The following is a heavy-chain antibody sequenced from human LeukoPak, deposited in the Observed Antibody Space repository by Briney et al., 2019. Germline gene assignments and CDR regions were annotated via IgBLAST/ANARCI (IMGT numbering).Heavy chain of an antibody. CDR1: GFTFSSYE. CDR2: VSSSGSTI. J-gene: IGHJ4*02. V-gene: IGHV3-48*03. CDR3: ARASFTGYSSGLIDY. D-gene: IGHD6-19*01. Sequence: GGSLRLSCAASGFTFSSYELNWVRQAPGKGLEWVSYVSSSGSTIYYVDSVKGRFTISRDNTKNSLYLQMDNLRAEDTAVYYCARASFTGYSSGLIDYWGQGTLVTVSS.